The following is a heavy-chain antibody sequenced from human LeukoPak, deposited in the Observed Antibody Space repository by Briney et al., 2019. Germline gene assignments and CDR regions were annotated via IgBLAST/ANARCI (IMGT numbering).Heavy chain of an antibody. D-gene: IGHD6-19*01. CDR1: GGTFSSYD. CDR3: ARDTTGYSSGWYYFDY. J-gene: IGHJ4*02. CDR2: IIPIFGTA. Sequence: ASVTVSCKATGGTFSSYDISWVRQAPGQGLEWMGGIIPIFGTANYAQKFQGRVTITADESTSTAYMELSSLRSEDTAVYYCARDTTGYSSGWYYFDYWGQGTLVTVSS. V-gene: IGHV1-69*13.